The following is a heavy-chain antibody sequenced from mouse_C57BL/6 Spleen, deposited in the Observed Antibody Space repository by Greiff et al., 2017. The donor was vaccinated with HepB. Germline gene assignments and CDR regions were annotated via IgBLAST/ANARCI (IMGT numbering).Heavy chain of an antibody. D-gene: IGHD1-1*01. CDR2: FYPGSGST. CDR3: ARHEVYSGSSYGGWFAY. Sequence: QVQLQQSGAELVKPGASVKLSCKASGYTFTEYTIHWVKQRPGQGLEWIGWFYPGSGSTKYNEKFKDKATLTADKSSSTAYMQLSRLTSEDSAVSVCARHEVYSGSSYGGWFAYWGQGTLVTVSA. CDR1: GYTFTEYT. V-gene: IGHV1-62-2*01. J-gene: IGHJ3*01.